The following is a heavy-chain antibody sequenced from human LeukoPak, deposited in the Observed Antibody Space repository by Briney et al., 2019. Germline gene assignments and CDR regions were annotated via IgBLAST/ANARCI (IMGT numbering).Heavy chain of an antibody. CDR3: ARIEMATISSPTPIFDY. Sequence: SETLSLTCTVSGGSISSYYWSWIRQPPGKGLEWIGYIYYSGSTNYNPSLKSRVTISVDTSKNQFSLKLTSVTAADTAVYFCARIEMATISSPTPIFDYWGQGTLVTVSS. D-gene: IGHD5-24*01. J-gene: IGHJ4*02. V-gene: IGHV4-59*01. CDR2: IYYSGST. CDR1: GGSISSYY.